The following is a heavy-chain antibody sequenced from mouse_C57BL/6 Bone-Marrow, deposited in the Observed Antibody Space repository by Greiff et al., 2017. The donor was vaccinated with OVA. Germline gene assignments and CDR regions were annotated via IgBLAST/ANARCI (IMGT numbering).Heavy chain of an antibody. CDR2: ISSGSSTI. J-gene: IGHJ4*01. CDR1: GFTFSDSG. CDR3: AMIMDY. Sequence: EVQLVESGGGLVKPGGSLKLSCAASGFTFSDSGMHWVRQAPEKGLEWVAYISSGSSTIYYADTVKGRFTISRDNAKNTLFLQMTSLRSEDTAMYYCAMIMDYWGQGTSVTVSS. V-gene: IGHV5-17*01.